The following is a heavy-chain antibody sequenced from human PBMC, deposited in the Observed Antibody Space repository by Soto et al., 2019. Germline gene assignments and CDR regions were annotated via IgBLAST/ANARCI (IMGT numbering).Heavy chain of an antibody. J-gene: IGHJ4*02. CDR3: ARVGYSGSYFHYFDY. V-gene: IGHV1-69*12. CDR1: GGTFSSYA. CDR2: IIPIFGTA. D-gene: IGHD1-26*01. Sequence: QVQLVQSGAEVKKPGSSVKVSCKASGGTFSSYAISWVRQAPGQGLEWMGGIIPIFGTANYAQKFQGRVTITADESTSTAYMELSSLRSDDTAVYFCARVGYSGSYFHYFDYWGQGTLVTVSS.